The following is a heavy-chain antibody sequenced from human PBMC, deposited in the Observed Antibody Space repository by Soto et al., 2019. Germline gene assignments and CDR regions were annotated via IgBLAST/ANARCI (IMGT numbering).Heavy chain of an antibody. CDR2: ISYDGSNK. Sequence: LRLACAASGFTFSSYAMHWVRQAPGKGLEWVAVISYDGSNKYYADSVKGRFTISRDNSKNTLYLQMNSLRAEDTAVYYCARLGPYASGTYSFRHNRFDPWGQGTQVTVSS. V-gene: IGHV3-30-3*01. J-gene: IGHJ5*02. CDR3: ARLGPYASGTYSFRHNRFDP. CDR1: GFTFSSYA. D-gene: IGHD3-10*01.